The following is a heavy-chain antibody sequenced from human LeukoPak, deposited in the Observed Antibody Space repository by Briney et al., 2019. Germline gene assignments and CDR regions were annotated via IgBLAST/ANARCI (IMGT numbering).Heavy chain of an antibody. Sequence: PGGSLRLSCAASGFTFSSYDMHWVRQATGKGLEWVSAIGTAGDTYYPGSVKGRFTISRENAKNSLYLQMNSLRAGDTAVYYCARGGYSYGYIGDAFDIWGQGTMVTVSS. D-gene: IGHD5-18*01. CDR2: IGTAGDT. J-gene: IGHJ3*02. CDR3: ARGGYSYGYIGDAFDI. CDR1: GFTFSSYD. V-gene: IGHV3-13*01.